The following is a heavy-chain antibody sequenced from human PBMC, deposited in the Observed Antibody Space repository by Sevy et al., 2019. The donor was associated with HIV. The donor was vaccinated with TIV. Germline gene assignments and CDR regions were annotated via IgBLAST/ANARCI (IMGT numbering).Heavy chain of an antibody. D-gene: IGHD3-10*01. CDR1: GFTFSSYA. V-gene: IGHV3-23*01. J-gene: IGHJ4*02. Sequence: GGSLRLSCAASGFTFSSYAMSWVRQAPGKGLEWVSAISGSGGSTYYADSVKGRFTISRDNSKNTLYLQINSLRAEDTAVYYCAKVDRPIMVRGVITPFDYWGQGTLVTVSS. CDR3: AKVDRPIMVRGVITPFDY. CDR2: ISGSGGST.